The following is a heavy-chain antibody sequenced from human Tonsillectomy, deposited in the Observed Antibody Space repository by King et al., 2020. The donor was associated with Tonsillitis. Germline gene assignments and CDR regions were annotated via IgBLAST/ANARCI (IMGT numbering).Heavy chain of an antibody. Sequence: VQLVESGAEVKKPGASVKVSCKASGYTFTGYYMHWVRQAPGQGLEWMGWINPNSGGTIYAQKFQGRVTMTRDTSISTAYMELSRLRSDDTAVYYCARGEDYGGNSGFDYWGQGTLVTVSS. CDR2: INPNSGGT. CDR1: GYTFTGYY. D-gene: IGHD4-23*01. V-gene: IGHV1-2*02. CDR3: ARGEDYGGNSGFDY. J-gene: IGHJ4*02.